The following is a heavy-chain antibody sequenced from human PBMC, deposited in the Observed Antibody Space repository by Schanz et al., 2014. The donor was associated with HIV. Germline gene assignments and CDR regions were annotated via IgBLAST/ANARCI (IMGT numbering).Heavy chain of an antibody. CDR2: IITDDGST. V-gene: IGHV4-34*12. J-gene: IGHJ6*02. D-gene: IGHD3-3*01. CDR1: GGSFSGYV. Sequence: QVRLQQWGAGLLKPSETLSLTCAVYGGSFSGYVWSWIRQPPGKGLEWIGEIITDDGSTDYNPSHKSLVSISMDTSKNQFSLKLISATDADMGVYYCAGARVLRDLEWPPSYHHYGMHVWGQGTTVIVSS. CDR3: AGARVLRDLEWPPSYHHYGMHV.